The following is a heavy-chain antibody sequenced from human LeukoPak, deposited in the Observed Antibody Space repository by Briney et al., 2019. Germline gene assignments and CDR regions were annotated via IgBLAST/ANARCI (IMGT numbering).Heavy chain of an antibody. Sequence: KASETLSLTCTVSGGSISSYYWSWIRQPPGRGLEWIGCISYSGSANYNPSLKSRATISVDTSKNQFSLKLSSVTAADTAVYFCARSPYSSSIDYWGQGTLVTVSS. CDR2: ISYSGSA. CDR3: ARSPYSSSIDY. D-gene: IGHD6-13*01. J-gene: IGHJ4*02. CDR1: GGSISSYY. V-gene: IGHV4-59*08.